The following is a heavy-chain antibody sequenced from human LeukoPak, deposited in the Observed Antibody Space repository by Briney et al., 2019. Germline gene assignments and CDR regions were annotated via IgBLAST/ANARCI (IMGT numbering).Heavy chain of an antibody. J-gene: IGHJ6*03. CDR1: GYTFTSYG. CDR3: ARKDIVVVPAANEVRGEYYYYYMDV. CDR2: ISAYNGNT. V-gene: IGHV1-18*01. Sequence: ASVTVSCKASGYTFTSYGISWVRQAPGQGLEWMGWISAYNGNTNYAQKLQGRVTMTTDTSTSTAYMELRSLRSDDTAVYYCARKDIVVVPAANEVRGEYYYYYMDVWGQGSTVTVSS. D-gene: IGHD2-2*01.